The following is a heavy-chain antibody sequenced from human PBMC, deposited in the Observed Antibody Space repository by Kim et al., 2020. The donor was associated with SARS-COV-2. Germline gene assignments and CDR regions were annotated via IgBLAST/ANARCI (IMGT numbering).Heavy chain of an antibody. CDR3: ARGSDNWNYLGGGYLEY. J-gene: IGHJ4*02. CDR2: ISYDGINK. V-gene: IGHV3-30*03. Sequence: GGSLRLSCAASGFTFSSYGMHWVRQAPGKGLEWVAFISYDGINKYYGDSVQGRFTISRDNSKNTLYLQMNSLRPEDTAVYYCARGSDNWNYLGGGYLEYWGQGTLVTGSS. CDR1: GFTFSSYG. D-gene: IGHD1-7*01.